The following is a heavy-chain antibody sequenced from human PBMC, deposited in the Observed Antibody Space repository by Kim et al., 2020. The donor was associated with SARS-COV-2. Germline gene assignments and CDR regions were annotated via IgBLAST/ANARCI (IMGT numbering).Heavy chain of an antibody. V-gene: IGHV1-18*01. CDR1: GYTFTSYG. CDR3: ARDPVLLWFGELLNYYYGMDV. Sequence: ASVKVSCKASGYTFTSYGISWVRQAPGQGLEWMGWISAYNGNTNYAQKLQGRVTMTTDTSTSTAYMELRSLRSDDTAVYYCARDPVLLWFGELLNYYYGMDVWGQGTTVTVSS. CDR2: ISAYNGNT. J-gene: IGHJ6*02. D-gene: IGHD3-10*01.